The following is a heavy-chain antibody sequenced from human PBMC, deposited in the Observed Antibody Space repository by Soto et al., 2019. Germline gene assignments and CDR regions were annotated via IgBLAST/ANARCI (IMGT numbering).Heavy chain of an antibody. V-gene: IGHV1-69*01. CDR2: IIPIFGTA. Sequence: QVQLVQSGAEVKKPGSSVKVSCKASGGTFSSYAISWVRQAPGQGLEWMGGIIPIFGTANYAQKFQGRVTITAVGTTRTAYMKRSSVSSDDTAVYYCASGPGRGSYGGSYFDYWSQRTLVTVSS. J-gene: IGHJ4*02. D-gene: IGHD5-18*01. CDR3: ASGPGRGSYGGSYFDY. CDR1: GGTFSSYA.